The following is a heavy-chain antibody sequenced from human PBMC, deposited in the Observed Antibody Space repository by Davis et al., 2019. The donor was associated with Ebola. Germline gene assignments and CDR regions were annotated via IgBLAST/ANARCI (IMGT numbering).Heavy chain of an antibody. CDR3: AVSYGGNEDWSYYFDY. CDR1: GFSVSTKY. V-gene: IGHV3-53*01. D-gene: IGHD1-1*01. CDR2: MYSGGTT. Sequence: GESLKISCAASGFSVSTKYMNWVRQAPGKGLQWVSIMYSGGTTYYADSVKGRFTISSDNAMNTLFLQMNSLRAEDTAVYYCAVSYGGNEDWSYYFDYWGQGTLVTVSS. J-gene: IGHJ4*02.